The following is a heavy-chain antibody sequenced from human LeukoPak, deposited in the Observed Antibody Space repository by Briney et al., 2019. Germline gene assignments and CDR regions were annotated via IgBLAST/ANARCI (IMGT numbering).Heavy chain of an antibody. D-gene: IGHD3/OR15-3a*01. CDR1: GGSISSSTHY. CDR2: IYYSGST. J-gene: IGHJ6*03. CDR3: ARLPRGGRPPMISLYYYMDV. Sequence: PSETLSLTCTVSGGSISSSTHYWAWVRQPPGKGLEWIGSIYYSGSTYYNPSRKSRVTISVDTSKHQFSLKLSSVTAADTAVYYCARLPRGGRPPMISLYYYMDVWGKGTTVIVSS. V-gene: IGHV4-39*01.